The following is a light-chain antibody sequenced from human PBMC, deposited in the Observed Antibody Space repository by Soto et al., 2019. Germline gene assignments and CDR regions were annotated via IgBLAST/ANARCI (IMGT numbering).Light chain of an antibody. CDR3: QHRSSWPFT. J-gene: IGKJ2*01. Sequence: EIVLTQSPATLSLSPGERATLSCRASQSVGSSLGWYQQKPGQAPRLLIYDSSKRATGIPARFSGSGSGTDFTLTISSLEPEDFAVYYCQHRSSWPFTFGQGTKVDIK. CDR2: DSS. CDR1: QSVGSS. V-gene: IGKV3-11*01.